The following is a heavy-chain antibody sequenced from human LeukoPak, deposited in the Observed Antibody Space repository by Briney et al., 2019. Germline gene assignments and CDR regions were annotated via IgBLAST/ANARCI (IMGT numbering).Heavy chain of an antibody. D-gene: IGHD3-16*01. V-gene: IGHV1-2*02. Sequence: ASAKVSCKGSGYTFTGYYMHWVRQAPGQGLGWMGWINPISGTTNYAQKLQGRVTVTRDTSISTVYMELSRLESDDTAVYYCVRDLMTTPTWDFDYWGQGTLVSVAS. J-gene: IGHJ4*02. CDR2: INPISGTT. CDR3: VRDLMTTPTWDFDY. CDR1: GYTFTGYY.